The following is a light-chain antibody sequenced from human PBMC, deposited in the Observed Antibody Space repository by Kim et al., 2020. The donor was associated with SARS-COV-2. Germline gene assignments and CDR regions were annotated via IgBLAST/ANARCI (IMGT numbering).Light chain of an antibody. CDR2: WAS. J-gene: IGKJ2*03. CDR3: QQYYSTPPS. CDR1: ETVLYNYNNTNY. V-gene: IGKV4-1*01. Sequence: RATHNCKSSETVLYNYNNTNYVAGYQQKPEQAPKLLIYWASIRESGVSDRFSGSGSETDFTLTISSLQAEDVAVYYCQQYYSTPPSFGQGTKLEIK.